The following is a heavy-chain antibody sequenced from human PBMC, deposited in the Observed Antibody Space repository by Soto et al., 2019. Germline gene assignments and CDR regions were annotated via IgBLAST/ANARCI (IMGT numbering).Heavy chain of an antibody. Sequence: PGGSLRLSCAASGFTFSSYSMNWFRQAPGKGLEWVSSISSSSSYIYYADSVKGRFTISRDNAKNSLYLQMNSLRAEDTAVYYCARGGYSGYGPQGYWGQGTLVTVSS. D-gene: IGHD5-12*01. CDR1: GFTFSSYS. CDR3: ARGGYSGYGPQGY. CDR2: ISSSSSYI. V-gene: IGHV3-21*04. J-gene: IGHJ4*02.